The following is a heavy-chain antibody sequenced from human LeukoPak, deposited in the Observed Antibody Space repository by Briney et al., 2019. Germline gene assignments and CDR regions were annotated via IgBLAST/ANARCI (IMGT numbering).Heavy chain of an antibody. J-gene: IGHJ5*02. CDR1: GFTFSSYE. D-gene: IGHD3-22*01. V-gene: IGHV3-48*03. CDR3: ARGYYYDSSGPNWFDP. Sequence: PGGSLRLSCAASGFTFSSYEMNWVRQAPGKGLEWVSYISSSGSTIYCADSVKGRFTISRDNAKNSLYLQMNSLRAEDTAVYYCARGYYYDSSGPNWFDPWGQGTLVTVSS. CDR2: ISSSGSTI.